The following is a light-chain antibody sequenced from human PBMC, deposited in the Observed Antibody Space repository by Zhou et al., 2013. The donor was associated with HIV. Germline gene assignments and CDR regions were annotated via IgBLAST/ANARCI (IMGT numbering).Light chain of an antibody. CDR1: QSVDSN. CDR3: HQYNTWPLMNT. V-gene: IGKV3-15*01. CDR2: GAS. J-gene: IGKJ2*01. Sequence: ETVLTQSPGTLSVSPGERATLSCRASQSVDSNLLAWYQQKPGQAPRLLIYGASTRATGIPARFSGSGSGIEFTLTITSVQSEDFAVYSCHQYNTWPLMNTFGQGT.